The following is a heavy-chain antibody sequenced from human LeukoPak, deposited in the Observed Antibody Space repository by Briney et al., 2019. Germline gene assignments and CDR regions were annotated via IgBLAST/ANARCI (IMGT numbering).Heavy chain of an antibody. J-gene: IGHJ3*02. CDR2: IYYSGST. D-gene: IGHD4-17*01. V-gene: IGHV4-59*06. CDR1: GGSISSYY. CDR3: ARARIGTTVTTLAFDI. Sequence: SETLSLTCTVSGGSISSYYWSWIRQHPGKGLEWIGYIYYSGSTYYNPSLKSRVTISVDTSKNQFSLKLSSVTAADTAVYYCARARIGTTVTTLAFDIWGQGTMVTVSS.